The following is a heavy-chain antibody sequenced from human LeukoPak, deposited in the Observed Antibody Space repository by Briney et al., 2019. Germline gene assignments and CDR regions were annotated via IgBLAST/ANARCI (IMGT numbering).Heavy chain of an antibody. D-gene: IGHD2-8*02. J-gene: IGHJ5*02. Sequence: SETLSLTCTVSGGSISSHFCSWIRQPAGKGLEWIGRISTNGDTNYNPSLRSRIIMSVDTSKNQFSLKLSSVTAADTAVYYCARGDIVLGGGRNWFDPWGQGTLVTVSS. CDR2: ISTNGDT. V-gene: IGHV4-4*07. CDR3: ARGDIVLGGGRNWFDP. CDR1: GGSISSHF.